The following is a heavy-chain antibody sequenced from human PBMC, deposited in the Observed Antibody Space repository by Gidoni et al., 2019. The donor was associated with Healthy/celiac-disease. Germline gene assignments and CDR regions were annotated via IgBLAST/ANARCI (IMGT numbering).Heavy chain of an antibody. J-gene: IGHJ5*02. CDR2: IYYSGST. Sequence: QVQLQESGPGLVKPSETLSLTCTVSGGPISSYYWSWIRQPPGKGLEWIGYIYYSGSTNYNPSLKRRVTISVDTAKNQFSLKLSSVTAADTAVYYCARAVDTAMVLDNWFDPWGQGTLVTVSS. CDR3: ARAVDTAMVLDNWFDP. CDR1: GGPISSYY. D-gene: IGHD5-18*01. V-gene: IGHV4-59*01.